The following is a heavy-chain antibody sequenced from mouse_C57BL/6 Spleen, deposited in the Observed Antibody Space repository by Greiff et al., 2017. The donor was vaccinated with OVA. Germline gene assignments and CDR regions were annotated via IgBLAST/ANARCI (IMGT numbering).Heavy chain of an antibody. V-gene: IGHV3-6*01. D-gene: IGHD1-1*01. CDR3: AREGYGSSYSAWFAY. J-gene: IGHJ3*01. CDR1: GYSITSGYY. Sequence: VQLKQSGPGLVKPSQSLSLTCSVTGYSITSGYYWNWIRQFPGNKLEWMGYISYDGSNNYNPSLKNRISITRDTSKNQFFLKLNSVTTEDTATYYCAREGYGSSYSAWFAYWGQGTLVTVSA. CDR2: ISYDGSN.